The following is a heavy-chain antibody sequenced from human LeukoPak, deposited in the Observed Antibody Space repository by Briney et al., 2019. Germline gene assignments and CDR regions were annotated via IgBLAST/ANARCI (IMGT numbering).Heavy chain of an antibody. Sequence: SETLSLTCTVSGDSISSHYWSWIRQPPGKGLEWIGYIYDSGSTNYNPSLKSRVTISVDTSKNQFSLKLSSVTAADTAVYYCARDGGDYGDYGYWGQGTLVTVSS. CDR1: GDSISSHY. CDR3: ARDGGDYGDYGY. D-gene: IGHD4-17*01. J-gene: IGHJ4*02. V-gene: IGHV4-59*11. CDR2: IYDSGST.